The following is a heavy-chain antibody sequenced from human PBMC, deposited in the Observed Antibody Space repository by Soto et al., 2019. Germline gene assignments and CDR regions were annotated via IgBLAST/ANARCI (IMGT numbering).Heavy chain of an antibody. J-gene: IGHJ6*02. Sequence: GGSLRLSCAASGFTFSSYGMHWVRQAPGKGLEWVAVIWYDGSNKYYADSVKGRFTISRDNSKNTLYLQMNSLRAEDTAVYYCASGNGQDVVPAASTHYYYGMDVWGQGTTVTVSS. V-gene: IGHV3-33*01. CDR2: IWYDGSNK. CDR1: GFTFSSYG. D-gene: IGHD2-2*01. CDR3: ASGNGQDVVPAASTHYYYGMDV.